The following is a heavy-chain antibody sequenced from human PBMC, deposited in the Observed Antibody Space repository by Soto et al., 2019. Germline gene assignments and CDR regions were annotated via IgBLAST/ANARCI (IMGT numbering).Heavy chain of an antibody. J-gene: IGHJ5*02. D-gene: IGHD3-10*01. Sequence: LRLSCAGSGFTFSTFDIHWVRQAPGKGLEWVSGIGTLSDTFYAASVQGRFTISRQNAKNSVYLQMNSLRAGDTAFYYCARGRSSSYDSTPPPMFDPWGQGTLVTVSS. V-gene: IGHV3-13*01. CDR2: IGTLSDT. CDR1: GFTFSTFD. CDR3: ARGRSSSYDSTPPPMFDP.